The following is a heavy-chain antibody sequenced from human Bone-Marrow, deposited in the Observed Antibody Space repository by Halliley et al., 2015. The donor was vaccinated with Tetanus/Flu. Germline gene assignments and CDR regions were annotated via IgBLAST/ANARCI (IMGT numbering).Heavy chain of an antibody. D-gene: IGHD6-19*01. J-gene: IGHJ6*02. CDR3: ARGHRVSNGWGTYYNYGMDA. V-gene: IGHV4-34*01. CDR2: IIPYGNI. CDR1: GGSFGDSGYY. Sequence: TLSLTCAVYGGSFGDSGYYWNWCRQPPGKGLEWIGEIIPYGNINYNQSLQSRVTISVDTSKNQFSLKLSSVSAADMAVYYCARGHRVSNGWGTYYNYGMDAWGQGTAVSVSS.